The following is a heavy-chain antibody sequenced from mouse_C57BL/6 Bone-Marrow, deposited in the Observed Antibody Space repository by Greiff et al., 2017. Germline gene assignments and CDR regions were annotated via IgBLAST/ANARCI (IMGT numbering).Heavy chain of an antibody. CDR3: AYSCFPWFAG. CDR2: INPNNGGT. Sequence: VQLQQSGPELVKPGASVKISCKASGYTFTDYYMNWVKQSHGKSLEWIGDINPNNGGTSYNQKFKGKATLTVDTSSSTAYMELRSLTSEDSAVYYCAYSCFPWFAGWGQGTLVTVSA. J-gene: IGHJ3*01. D-gene: IGHD2-12*01. V-gene: IGHV1-26*01. CDR1: GYTFTDYY.